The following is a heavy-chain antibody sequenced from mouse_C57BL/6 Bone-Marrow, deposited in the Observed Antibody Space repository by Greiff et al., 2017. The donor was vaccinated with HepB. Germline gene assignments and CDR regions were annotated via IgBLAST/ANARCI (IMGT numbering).Heavy chain of an antibody. D-gene: IGHD1-1*01. CDR3: ADYYGSSYGGFAF. CDR2: IDPRSGNT. J-gene: IGHJ3*01. Sequence: QVQLQQSGAELARPGASVKLSCKASGYTFTSYGISWVKQRTGQGLEWIGEIDPRSGNTYYNEKFKGKATLTADKSSSTAYMELRSLTSEDSAVYFCADYYGSSYGGFAFWGQGTLVTVSA. CDR1: GYTFTSYG. V-gene: IGHV1-81*01.